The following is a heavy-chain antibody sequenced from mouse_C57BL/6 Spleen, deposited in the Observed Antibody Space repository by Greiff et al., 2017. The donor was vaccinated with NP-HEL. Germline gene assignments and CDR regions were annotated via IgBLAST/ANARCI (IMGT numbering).Heavy chain of an antibody. J-gene: IGHJ2*01. CDR2: ISDGGSYT. D-gene: IGHD1-1*01. CDR3: ARAVYSSSVDY. Sequence: EVKLMESGGGLVKPGGSLKLSCAASGFTFSSYAMSWVRQTPEKRLEWVATISDGGSYTYYPDNVKGRFTISRDNAKNNLYLQMSHLKSEETAMYYCARAVYSSSVDYWGQGTTLTVSS. CDR1: GFTFSSYA. V-gene: IGHV5-4*03.